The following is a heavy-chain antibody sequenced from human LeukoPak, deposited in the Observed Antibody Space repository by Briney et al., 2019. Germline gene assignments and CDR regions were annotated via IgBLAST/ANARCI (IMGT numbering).Heavy chain of an antibody. CDR3: ARGSSGWYSIDY. CDR2: IYSSGST. D-gene: IGHD6-19*01. Sequence: SETLSLTCTVSGGSISNYYWSWIRQAAGEGLEWIGRIYSSGSTNYNPSLKSRVTMSVDTSKNQFSLNLNSVTAADTAVYYCARGSSGWYSIDYWGQGTLVTVSS. CDR1: GGSISNYY. V-gene: IGHV4-4*07. J-gene: IGHJ4*02.